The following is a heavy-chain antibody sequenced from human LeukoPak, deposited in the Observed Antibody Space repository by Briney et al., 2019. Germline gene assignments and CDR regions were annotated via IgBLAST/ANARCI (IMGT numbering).Heavy chain of an antibody. CDR1: GGTFSSYA. D-gene: IGHD6-13*01. CDR2: IIPIFGTA. CDR3: AKDSRWPNDAFDI. J-gene: IGHJ3*02. V-gene: IGHV1-69*05. Sequence: SSVKVSCKASGGTFSSYAISWVRQAPGQGLEWMGGIIPIFGTANYAQEFQGRVTITTDESTSTAYMELSSLRAEDTAVYYCAKDSRWPNDAFDIWGQGTLVTVSS.